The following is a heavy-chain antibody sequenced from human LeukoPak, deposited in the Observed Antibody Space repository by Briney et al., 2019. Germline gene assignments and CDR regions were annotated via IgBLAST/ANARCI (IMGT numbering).Heavy chain of an antibody. CDR1: GFTFDDYA. CDR3: AKDIKYSSSWYYSYFDY. J-gene: IGHJ4*02. CDR2: ISWNSGSI. V-gene: IGHV3-9*01. Sequence: GGSLRLSCAASGFTFDDYAMRWVRQAPGKGLEWVSGISWNSGSIGYADSVEGRFTISRDNAKNSLYLQMNSLRAEDTALYYCAKDIKYSSSWYYSYFDYWGQGTLVTVSS. D-gene: IGHD6-13*01.